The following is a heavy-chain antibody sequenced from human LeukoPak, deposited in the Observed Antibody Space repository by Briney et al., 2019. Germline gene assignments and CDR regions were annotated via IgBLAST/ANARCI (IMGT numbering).Heavy chain of an antibody. CDR2: IKEDGNEK. CDR1: GFTFSSYQ. V-gene: IGHV3-7*01. CDR3: ARGGETKLTY. J-gene: IGHJ4*02. Sequence: GGSLRLSCAASGFTFSSYQMSWVRQAPGKGLERVANIKEDGNEKYYMDSVKGQFTISRDNAKNSLYLQMNSLRAEDTAVYYCARGGETKLTYWGQGTLVTVSS. D-gene: IGHD4-11*01.